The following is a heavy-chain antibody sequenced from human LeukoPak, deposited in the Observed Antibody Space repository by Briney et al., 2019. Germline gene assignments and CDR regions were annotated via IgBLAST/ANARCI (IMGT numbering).Heavy chain of an antibody. CDR2: IKQGGSEK. Sequence: GGSLRLSCVASGFTFSSYWMSWVRQTPGKGLEWVANIKQGGSEKNYVDSVKGRFTISRDNAKNSLYLQMNSLRAEDTAVYYCAKAPYSSSWYFPLLLDYWGQGTLVTVSS. CDR1: GFTFSSYW. V-gene: IGHV3-7*01. D-gene: IGHD6-13*01. J-gene: IGHJ4*02. CDR3: AKAPYSSSWYFPLLLDY.